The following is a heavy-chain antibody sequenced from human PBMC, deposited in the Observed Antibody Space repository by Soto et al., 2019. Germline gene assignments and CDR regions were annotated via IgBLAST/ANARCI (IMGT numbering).Heavy chain of an antibody. CDR1: GFTFSTYS. Sequence: EVQLVESGGGLVQPGGSLRLSCAASGFTFSTYSMNWVRQAPGKGLEWVSYISTRSNSIYYADSVKGRFTISRDNAKNSLFLQMNRLRDDDTAVYFCARAKYGGAYSPFDYWGQGTLVTVSS. V-gene: IGHV3-48*02. J-gene: IGHJ4*02. CDR2: ISTRSNSI. D-gene: IGHD1-26*01. CDR3: ARAKYGGAYSPFDY.